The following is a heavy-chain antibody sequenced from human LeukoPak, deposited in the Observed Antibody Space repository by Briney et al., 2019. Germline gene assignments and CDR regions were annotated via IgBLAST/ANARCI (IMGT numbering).Heavy chain of an antibody. D-gene: IGHD2-2*01. Sequence: ASVKVSCKASGGTFSSYAISWVRQAPGQGLEWMGWISVYNGNTNYAQKLQGRVTMTTDTSTSTAYMELRSLRSDDTAVYYCARVVVPAAIDSWGQGTLVTVSS. CDR3: ARVVVPAAIDS. V-gene: IGHV1-18*01. J-gene: IGHJ4*02. CDR1: GGTFSSYA. CDR2: ISVYNGNT.